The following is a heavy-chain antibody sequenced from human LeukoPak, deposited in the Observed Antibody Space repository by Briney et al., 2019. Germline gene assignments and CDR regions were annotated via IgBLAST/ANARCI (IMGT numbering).Heavy chain of an antibody. V-gene: IGHV1-69*04. D-gene: IGHD2-2*01. CDR1: GGTFSSYA. Sequence: GASVKVSCKASGGTFSSYAISWVRQAPGQGLEWMGRIIPILGIANYAQKFQGRVTITADKSTSTAYMELSSLRSEDTAVYYCARDRDIVVVPATYWWFDPWGQGTLATVSS. CDR2: IIPILGIA. CDR3: ARDRDIVVVPATYWWFDP. J-gene: IGHJ5*02.